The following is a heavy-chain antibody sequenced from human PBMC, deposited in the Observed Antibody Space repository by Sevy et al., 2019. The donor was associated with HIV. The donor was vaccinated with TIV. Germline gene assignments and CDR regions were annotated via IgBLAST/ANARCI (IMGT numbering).Heavy chain of an antibody. V-gene: IGHV1-69*13. J-gene: IGHJ5*02. Sequence: ASVKVSCKASGGTFSSYAIGWVRQAPGQGLEWMGGIIPIFGTANYAQKFQGRVTITADESTSTAYMEPRSLRSEDTAVYYCAREPLHLKLYCSGGSCYSPGTFDPWGQGTLVTVSS. D-gene: IGHD2-15*01. CDR1: GGTFSSYA. CDR3: AREPLHLKLYCSGGSCYSPGTFDP. CDR2: IIPIFGTA.